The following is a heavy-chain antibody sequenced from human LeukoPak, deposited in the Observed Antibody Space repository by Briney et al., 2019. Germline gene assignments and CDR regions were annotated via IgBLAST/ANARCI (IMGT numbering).Heavy chain of an antibody. Sequence: GGSLRLSCAASGFTFSNAWMTWVRQAPGKGLEWVSSISSSSSYIYYADSVKGRFTISRDNAKNSLYLQMNSLAAEDTAVYYWTIEWELFAAFDYWGQGTLATVSS. CDR2: ISSSSSYI. J-gene: IGHJ4*02. CDR1: GFTFSNAW. CDR3: TIEWELFAAFDY. D-gene: IGHD1-26*01. V-gene: IGHV3-21*01.